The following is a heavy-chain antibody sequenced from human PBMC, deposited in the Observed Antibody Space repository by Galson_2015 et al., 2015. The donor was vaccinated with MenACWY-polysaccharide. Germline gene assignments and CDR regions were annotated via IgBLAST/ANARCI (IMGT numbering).Heavy chain of an antibody. CDR3: AKDITSSPLGAPDV. CDR2: LDWNSGTI. CDR1: GFVFDTYA. J-gene: IGHJ3*01. Sequence: GFVFDTYALHWVRQRPGKGLEWVSGLDWNSGTIGYADSVKGRFIISRDNAKKSLFLQMNSLRPEDTALYYCAKDITSSPLGAPDVWGQGTMVTVSS. D-gene: IGHD3-16*01. V-gene: IGHV3-9*01.